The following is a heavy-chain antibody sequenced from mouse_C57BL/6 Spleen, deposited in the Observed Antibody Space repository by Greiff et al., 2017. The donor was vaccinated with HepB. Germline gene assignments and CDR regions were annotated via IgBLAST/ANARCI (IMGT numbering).Heavy chain of an antibody. D-gene: IGHD3-2*02. V-gene: IGHV1-69*01. CDR2: IDPSDSYT. CDR3: ARFRSGYVGDY. Sequence: VQLQQPGAELVMPGASVKLSCKASGYTFTSYWMHWVKQRPGQGLEWIGEIDPSDSYTNYNQKFKGKSTLTVDKSSSTAYMQLSSLTSEDSAVYYCARFRSGYVGDYWGQGTTLTVSS. CDR1: GYTFTSYW. J-gene: IGHJ2*01.